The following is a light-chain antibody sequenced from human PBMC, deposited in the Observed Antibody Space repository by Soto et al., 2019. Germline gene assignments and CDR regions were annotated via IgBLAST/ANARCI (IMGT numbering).Light chain of an antibody. CDR2: RTS. Sequence: EIVMTQPPATLSVSPGERATLSCRASQSISSNLAWYQQKPGQAPRLLMFRTSSRATGFPARFSGSGSGTEFNLTISSLQSEDFGVYYCQQYNNWPRATFGGGTKVEIK. CDR3: QQYNNWPRAT. V-gene: IGKV3-15*01. CDR1: QSISSN. J-gene: IGKJ4*01.